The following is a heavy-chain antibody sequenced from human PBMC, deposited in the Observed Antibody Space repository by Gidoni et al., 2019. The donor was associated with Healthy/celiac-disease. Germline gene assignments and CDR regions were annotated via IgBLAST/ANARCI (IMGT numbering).Heavy chain of an antibody. Sequence: QVQLQASAPGLVELSETLSLTCTVSGGSISSYYWRWLRQPPGKELGWIGYIYYNGSINYNPSLKSRVTISVDTSKSQFSLKLSSVTAADTAVYYCARGGSYCYCYMDIWGKGTTVTVSS. J-gene: IGHJ6*03. CDR3: ARGGSYCYCYMDI. V-gene: IGHV4-59*01. D-gene: IGHD2-15*01. CDR2: IYYNGSI. CDR1: GGSISSYY.